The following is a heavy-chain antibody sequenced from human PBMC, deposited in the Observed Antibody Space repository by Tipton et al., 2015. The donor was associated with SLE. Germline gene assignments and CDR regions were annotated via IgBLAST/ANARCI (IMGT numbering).Heavy chain of an antibody. D-gene: IGHD3-16*01. J-gene: IGHJ4*02. CDR2: IYYSGST. Sequence: TLSLTCTVSGVSISTYYWTWIRQPPGKGLEWIAYIYYSGSTEYNPSLKSRATISIDTSKSQFSLKLASVTAADTAVYFCASLGTDYGDHWGQGALVTVSS. V-gene: IGHV4-59*07. CDR1: GVSISTYY. CDR3: ASLGTDYGDH.